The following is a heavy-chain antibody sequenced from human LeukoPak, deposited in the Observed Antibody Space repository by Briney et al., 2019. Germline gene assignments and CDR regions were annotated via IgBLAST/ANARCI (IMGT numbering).Heavy chain of an antibody. D-gene: IGHD6-19*01. CDR3: ARHSSAHNWFDP. CDR2: IYYSGST. CDR1: GGSISSYY. V-gene: IGHV4-59*01. J-gene: IGHJ5*02. Sequence: ASETLSLTCTVSGGSISSYYWSWIRQPPGTGLEWMGYIYYSGSTNYNPSLKSRVTISVDTSKTQFSLKLSSVTAADTAVYYCARHSSAHNWFDPWGQGTLVTVSS.